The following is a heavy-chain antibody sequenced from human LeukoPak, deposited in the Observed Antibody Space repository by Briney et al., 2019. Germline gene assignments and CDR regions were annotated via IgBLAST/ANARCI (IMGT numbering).Heavy chain of an antibody. J-gene: IGHJ4*02. D-gene: IGHD4-17*01. CDR3: VRGAVTPDY. Sequence: ASVKVSCKASGYTFTNYVISWVRQAPGQGLEWMGWINANNGNTKYTQKFQGRVTMTTNTSMSTAYMELRSLISDDTAIYYCVRGAVTPDYWGQGTLVTVSS. CDR1: GYTFTNYV. V-gene: IGHV1-18*01. CDR2: INANNGNT.